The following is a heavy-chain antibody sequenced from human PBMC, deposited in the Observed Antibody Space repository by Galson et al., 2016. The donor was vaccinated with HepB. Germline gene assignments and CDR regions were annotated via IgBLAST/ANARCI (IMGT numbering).Heavy chain of an antibody. CDR3: AKVQILITAVTPYYFDD. D-gene: IGHD1-14*01. J-gene: IGHJ4*02. CDR1: GFTFSSYA. Sequence: SLRLSCAASGFTFSSYAMRWVRQAPGKGLEWVSSISGSGGTTDYADSVKGHFTISRDNSKNTLYLQMNSLTAEDTALYYCAKVQILITAVTPYYFDDWGQGTLVIVSS. V-gene: IGHV3-23*01. CDR2: ISGSGGTT.